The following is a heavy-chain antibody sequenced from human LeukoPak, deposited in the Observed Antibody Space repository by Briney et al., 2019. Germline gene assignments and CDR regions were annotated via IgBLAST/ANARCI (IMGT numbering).Heavy chain of an antibody. CDR3: AKANPAGDYYYYYGMDV. CDR2: ISYDGSNK. D-gene: IGHD7-27*01. CDR1: GFTFSSYA. V-gene: IGHV3-30-3*01. J-gene: IGHJ6*02. Sequence: PGGSLRLSCAASGFTFSSYAMHWVRQAPGKGLEWVAVISYDGSNKYYADSVKGRFTISRDNSKNTLYLQMNSLRAEDTAVYYCAKANPAGDYYYYYGMDVWGQGTTVTVSS.